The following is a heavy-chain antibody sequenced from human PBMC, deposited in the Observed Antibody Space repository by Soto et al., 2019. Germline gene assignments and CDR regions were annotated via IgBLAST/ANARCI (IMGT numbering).Heavy chain of an antibody. V-gene: IGHV3-23*01. Sequence: GGSLRLSCAASGFTFSSYAMSWVRQAPGKGLEWVSAVSGGGGSTYYADSGKGRFTISRDNSKNTLYLQMNSLRAEDTAVYYCAKGTIVGATTNYYYGMDVWGQGTTVTVSS. J-gene: IGHJ6*02. CDR1: GFTFSSYA. CDR3: AKGTIVGATTNYYYGMDV. CDR2: VSGGGGST. D-gene: IGHD1-26*01.